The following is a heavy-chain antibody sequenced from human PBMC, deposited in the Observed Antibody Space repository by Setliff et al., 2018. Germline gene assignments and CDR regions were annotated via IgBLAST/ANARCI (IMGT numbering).Heavy chain of an antibody. J-gene: IGHJ4*02. Sequence: GGSLRLSCAASGFTFSSYAISWVRQAPGKGLEWVSAISGSGGSTYYADSVKGRFTISRDNSKNTLYLQMNSLRAEDTAVYYCAKSLYYYDSSGYYSPFDYWGQGTLVTVSS. CDR3: AKSLYYYDSSGYYSPFDY. D-gene: IGHD3-22*01. CDR1: GFTFSSYA. CDR2: ISGSGGST. V-gene: IGHV3-23*01.